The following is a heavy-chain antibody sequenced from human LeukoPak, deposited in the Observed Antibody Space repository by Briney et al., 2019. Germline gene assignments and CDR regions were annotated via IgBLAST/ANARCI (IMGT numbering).Heavy chain of an antibody. CDR1: GFTFSNYG. CDR3: ARPYYYDSSGYYPYY. J-gene: IGHJ4*02. CDR2: IWNGGDNK. V-gene: IGHV3-33*01. D-gene: IGHD3-22*01. Sequence: GGSLRLSCAASGFTFSNYGMHWVRQAPGKGLEWVAVIWNGGDNKYNTGSVKGRFTISRDNSKNTLYLQMNSLRAEDTAVYYCARPYYYDSSGYYPYYWGQGTLVTVSS.